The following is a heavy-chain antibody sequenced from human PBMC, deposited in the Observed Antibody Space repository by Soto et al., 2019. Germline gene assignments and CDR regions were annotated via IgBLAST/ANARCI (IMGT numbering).Heavy chain of an antibody. CDR1: GFTFSMYW. J-gene: IGHJ4*02. CDR2: MSGDGTTT. D-gene: IGHD6-13*01. CDR3: KRRTRADSAGTGDH. V-gene: IGHV3-74*01. Sequence: GGSLRLSCVVSGFTFSMYWLPWVRQVPGQSPFWVSRMSGDGTTTNEADSVRGRYTICRDNSKNTLALQMSNLKTVDTAIYYCKRRTRADSAGTGDHWGQGTPVTVSS.